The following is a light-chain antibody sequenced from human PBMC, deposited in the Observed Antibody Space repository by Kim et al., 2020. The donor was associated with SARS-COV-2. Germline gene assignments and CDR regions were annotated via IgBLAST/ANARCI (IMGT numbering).Light chain of an antibody. V-gene: IGKV1-6*01. Sequence: AFVGDRVTMTCRASQGIRTDLGWYQQKPGRAPKLLISAASTLQSGVPSRFSGSGSGTEFTLTITSLQPDDFATYYCLQDYNFPRTFGPGTKVDIK. CDR3: LQDYNFPRT. CDR1: QGIRTD. J-gene: IGKJ1*01. CDR2: AAS.